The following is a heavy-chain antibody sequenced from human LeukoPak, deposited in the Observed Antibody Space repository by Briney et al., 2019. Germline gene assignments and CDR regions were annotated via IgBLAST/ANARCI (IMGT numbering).Heavy chain of an antibody. CDR1: GFTFSSYS. V-gene: IGHV3-21*01. J-gene: IGHJ4*02. D-gene: IGHD3-3*01. Sequence: GGSLRLSCAASGFTFSSYSMNWVRQAPGKGLEWVSSISSSSSYIYYADSVKGRFTISRDNAKNSLYLQMNSLRAEDTAVYYCARVITDYDFWSGTTTSDYWGQGTLVTVSS. CDR2: ISSSSSYI. CDR3: ARVITDYDFWSGTTTSDY.